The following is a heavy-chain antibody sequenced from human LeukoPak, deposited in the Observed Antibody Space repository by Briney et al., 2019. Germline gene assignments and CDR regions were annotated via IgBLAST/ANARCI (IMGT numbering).Heavy chain of an antibody. CDR3: ARGNYYYYMDV. Sequence: SETLSLTCTVSGGSISSSSYYWGWIRQPPGKGLEWIGSIYYSGSTYYNPSLKSRVTISVDTSKNQFSLKLSSVTAADTAVYYCARGNYYYYMDVWGKGTTVTVSS. V-gene: IGHV4-39*07. CDR2: IYYSGST. CDR1: GGSISSSSYY. J-gene: IGHJ6*03.